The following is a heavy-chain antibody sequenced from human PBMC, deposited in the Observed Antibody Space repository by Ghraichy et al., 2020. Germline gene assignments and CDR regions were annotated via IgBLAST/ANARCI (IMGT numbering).Heavy chain of an antibody. CDR1: GFTVSNNY. CDR3: ARDPYGDYKYGGTDY. Sequence: GSLRLSCAASGFTVSNNYMSWVRQAPGKGLEWVASIKSDGSDSFYVDSVKGRFTISRDNSKNSVYLEMNSLRAEETAVYYCARDPYGDYKYGGTDYWGQGTLVSVSS. CDR2: IKSDGSDS. V-gene: IGHV3-7*01. D-gene: IGHD4-17*01. J-gene: IGHJ4*02.